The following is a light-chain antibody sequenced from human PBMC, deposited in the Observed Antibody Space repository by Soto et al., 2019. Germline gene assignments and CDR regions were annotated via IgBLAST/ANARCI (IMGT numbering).Light chain of an antibody. CDR1: SSKIGSSY. J-gene: IGLJ2*01. Sequence: QSVLTQPPSASGTPGQTVTISCSGSSSKIGSSYVFWYQQLPGTAPKLLIYRNNQRPSGVPDRFSGSKSGTSASLAISGLRSVDEADYYCASWDDTLDVVFGGGTKVNVL. CDR3: ASWDDTLDVV. CDR2: RNN. V-gene: IGLV1-47*01.